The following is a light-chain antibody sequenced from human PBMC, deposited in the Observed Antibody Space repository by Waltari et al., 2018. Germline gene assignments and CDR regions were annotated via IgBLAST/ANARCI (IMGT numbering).Light chain of an antibody. CDR3: QQYYSTPFT. CDR2: WAS. V-gene: IGKV4-1*01. CDR1: QSVLSTSNNMNY. Sequence: DIVMNQSPDSLAVSLGERATINCTSSQSVLSTSNNMNYLAWYQQRPGQPPKLLIYWASTRESGVPDRFSGSGSGTDFTLTISSLQAEDVALYYCQQYYSTPFTFGPGTKVEIK. J-gene: IGKJ3*01.